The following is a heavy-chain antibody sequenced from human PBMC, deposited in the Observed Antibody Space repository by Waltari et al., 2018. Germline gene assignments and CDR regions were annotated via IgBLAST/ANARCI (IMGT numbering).Heavy chain of an antibody. CDR2: IYYSGST. D-gene: IGHD6-13*01. Sequence: QLQLQESGPGLVKPSETLSLTCTVSGGSFSSSSYYWGWFRQPPGKGLEWIGSIYYSGSTYYDPYLKSRVTISVETSKNQFSLKLSSVTAADTAVYYCARDLNSSSWYYPGSYYYMDVWGKGTTVTISS. V-gene: IGHV4-39*07. J-gene: IGHJ6*03. CDR3: ARDLNSSSWYYPGSYYYMDV. CDR1: GGSFSSSSYY.